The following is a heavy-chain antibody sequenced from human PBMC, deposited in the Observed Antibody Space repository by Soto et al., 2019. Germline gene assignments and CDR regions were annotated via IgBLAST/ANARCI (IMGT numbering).Heavy chain of an antibody. CDR3: VRGGSNYAS. CDR2: IKPDESEK. V-gene: IGHV3-7*01. Sequence: EVQLVESGGGLVQPGGSLRLSCTASGFTFSDSWMTWVRQAPGKGLEWVARIKPDESEKKYADSVKGRFSISRDNAKNSMYLQMVSLRGEDTAVYCCVRGGSNYASWGQGTLVTVSS. J-gene: IGHJ5*02. D-gene: IGHD4-4*01. CDR1: GFTFSDSW.